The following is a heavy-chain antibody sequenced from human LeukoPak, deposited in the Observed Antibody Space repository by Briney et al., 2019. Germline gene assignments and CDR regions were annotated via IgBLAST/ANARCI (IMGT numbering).Heavy chain of an antibody. V-gene: IGHV3-23*01. CDR2: ISGSGGST. Sequence: PGGSLRLSCAASGFTFSSYAMSWVRQAPGKGLEWVSAISGSGGSTYYADSVKGRFTISRDNSKNTLYLQMNSLRAEDTAVYYCARSSLGRQKGDYFDYWGQGTLVTVSS. D-gene: IGHD1-26*01. J-gene: IGHJ4*02. CDR3: ARSSLGRQKGDYFDY. CDR1: GFTFSSYA.